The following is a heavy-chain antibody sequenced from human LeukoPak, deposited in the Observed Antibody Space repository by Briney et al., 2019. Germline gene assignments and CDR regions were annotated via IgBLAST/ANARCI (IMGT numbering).Heavy chain of an antibody. CDR1: GGSISSSNW. D-gene: IGHD5-18*01. J-gene: IGHJ4*02. CDR2: IYHSGST. V-gene: IGHV4-4*02. Sequence: KSSETLSLTCAVSGGSISSSNWWSWVRQPPGKGLEWIGEIYHSGSTNYNPSLKSRVTISVDKSKNQFSLKLSSVTAADTAVYHCARGADTAMAYLYLDYWGQGTLVTVSS. CDR3: ARGADTAMAYLYLDY.